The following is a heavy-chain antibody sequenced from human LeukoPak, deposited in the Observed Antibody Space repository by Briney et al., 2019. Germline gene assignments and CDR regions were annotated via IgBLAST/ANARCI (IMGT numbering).Heavy chain of an antibody. V-gene: IGHV3-23*01. CDR2: IGSDYDR. CDR1: GFAFGSYA. D-gene: IGHD5-12*01. Sequence: PGGSLRLSCTASGFAFGSYAMAWVRQAPGKGLEGVAAIGSDYDRVHEDSVKGRFTISRDNSKSTLYLQMDDLRPEDTAVYFCANSAGVATIYFDCWGQGALVAVSS. J-gene: IGHJ4*02. CDR3: ANSAGVATIYFDC.